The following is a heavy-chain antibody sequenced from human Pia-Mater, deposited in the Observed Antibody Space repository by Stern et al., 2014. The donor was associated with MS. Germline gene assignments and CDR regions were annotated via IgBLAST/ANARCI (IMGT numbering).Heavy chain of an antibody. CDR1: GFIVSKNY. CDR3: ARAIFGVNTAAMAPDAFDS. J-gene: IGHJ3*01. V-gene: IGHV3-53*01. D-gene: IGHD3-3*01. Sequence: EVQLEESGGGLIQPGGSLRLSCAAPGFIVSKNYMSWVRQAPVKGLEWVSLIYTDGSTYYAGSVKGRFTISRDSSKNKLFLQMNSLRAEDTAMYYCARAIFGVNTAAMAPDAFDSWGQGTMVTVSS. CDR2: IYTDGST.